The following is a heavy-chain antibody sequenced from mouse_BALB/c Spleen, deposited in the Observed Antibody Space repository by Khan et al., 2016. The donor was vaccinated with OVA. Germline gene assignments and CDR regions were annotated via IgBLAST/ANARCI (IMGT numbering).Heavy chain of an antibody. CDR1: GFSLSRYN. V-gene: IGHV2-6-4*01. J-gene: IGHJ4*01. D-gene: IGHD1-1*01. CDR3: ARAYGTNLGYYALDY. CDR2: IWGGGST. Sequence: QMQLEESGPGLVAPSQSLSITCTVSGFSLSRYNLHWVRQPPGKGLEWLGMIWGGGSTDYNSALKSRLSISKDNSKGQGVLKRNGLQTDDTAMYYCARAYGTNLGYYALDYWGQGTSVTVSS.